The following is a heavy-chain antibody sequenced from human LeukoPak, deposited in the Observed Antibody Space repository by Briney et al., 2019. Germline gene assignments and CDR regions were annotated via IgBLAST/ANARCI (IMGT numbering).Heavy chain of an antibody. Sequence: GGSLRLSCAASGFTFGSYGMHWVRQAPGKGLEWVAVIAYDGNNKIYADSVKGRFTISRDNSKNTLYLQMNSLRAEDTAVYYCARAAAETGAFRDNWFDPWGQGTLVTVSS. CDR3: ARAAAETGAFRDNWFDP. V-gene: IGHV3-30*03. J-gene: IGHJ5*02. CDR1: GFTFGSYG. D-gene: IGHD6-19*01. CDR2: IAYDGNNK.